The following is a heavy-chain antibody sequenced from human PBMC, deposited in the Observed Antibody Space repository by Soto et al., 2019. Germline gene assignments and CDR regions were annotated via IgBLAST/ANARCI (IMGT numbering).Heavy chain of an antibody. CDR3: AAERAYFHDSNGYLSIDF. V-gene: IGHV3-15*07. J-gene: IGHJ4*02. CDR2: VKSKTDGETA. CDR1: GFSFSDAW. D-gene: IGHD3-22*01. Sequence: EVQLVESGGGLVKPGGSLRLSCAASGFSFSDAWLNWVRQAPGKGLEWVGRVKSKTDGETADYATFVKGRFTISRDDSKNALYLQMNSLTTEDTAVYYCAAERAYFHDSNGYLSIDFWGQGTLVTVSS.